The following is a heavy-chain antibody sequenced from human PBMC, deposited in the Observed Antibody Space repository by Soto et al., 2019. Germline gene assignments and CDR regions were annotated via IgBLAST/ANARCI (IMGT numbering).Heavy chain of an antibody. CDR1: GGTFSSYA. D-gene: IGHD5-18*01. Sequence: QVQLVQSGAEVKKPGSSVKVSCKASGGTFSSYAISWVRQAPGQGLEWMGGIIPIFGTANYAQKFQGRVTITADESTSTAYMELSSLRSEDTAVYYCARVRRGLRGYSYGSDYYYYGMDVWGQGTTVTVSS. V-gene: IGHV1-69*01. CDR3: ARVRRGLRGYSYGSDYYYYGMDV. J-gene: IGHJ6*02. CDR2: IIPIFGTA.